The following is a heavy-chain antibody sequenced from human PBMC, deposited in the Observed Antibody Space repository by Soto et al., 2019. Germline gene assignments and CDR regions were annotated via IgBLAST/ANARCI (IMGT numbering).Heavy chain of an antibody. Sequence: ASVKVSCKASGGTFSSYAISWVRQAPGQGLEWMGGIIPILGIANYAQKFQGGVTITADKSTSTAYMELSSLRSEDTAVYYCAHYGDCSGGSCHDAFDIWGQGTMVTVSS. CDR3: AHYGDCSGGSCHDAFDI. J-gene: IGHJ3*02. CDR2: IIPILGIA. V-gene: IGHV1-69*10. D-gene: IGHD2-15*01. CDR1: GGTFSSYA.